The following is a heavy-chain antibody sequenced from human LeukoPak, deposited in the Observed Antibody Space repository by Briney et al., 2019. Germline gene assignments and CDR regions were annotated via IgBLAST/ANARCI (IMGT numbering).Heavy chain of an antibody. CDR1: GFTFSTYG. Sequence: GGSLRLSCAASGFTFSTYGMHWVRQAPGKGLEWVAFIRFDGTNKYYADSVKGRFAISRDSSKNTLYLQMNSLRAEDTAVYYCAKGYCSGSCYNGLDYWGQGTLVTVSS. V-gene: IGHV3-30*02. J-gene: IGHJ4*02. CDR2: IRFDGTNK. D-gene: IGHD2-15*01. CDR3: AKGYCSGSCYNGLDY.